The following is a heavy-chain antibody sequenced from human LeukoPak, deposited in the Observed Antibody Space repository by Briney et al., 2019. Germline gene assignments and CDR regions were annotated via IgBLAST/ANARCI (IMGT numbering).Heavy chain of an antibody. Sequence: PSETLSLTCTVSGGSISGYYWSWIRQPPGKGLEWIGYIYYSGSTNYLPSLKSRVTISVDTSKNQFSLKLSSVTAADTAVYYCARLPQHWGQGSLVTVSS. J-gene: IGHJ1*01. V-gene: IGHV4-59*01. CDR2: IYYSGST. CDR3: ARLPQH. CDR1: GGSISGYY.